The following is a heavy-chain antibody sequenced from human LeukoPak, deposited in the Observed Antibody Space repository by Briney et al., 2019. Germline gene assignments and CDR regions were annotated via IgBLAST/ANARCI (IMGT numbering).Heavy chain of an antibody. J-gene: IGHJ6*02. CDR2: IWYDGSNK. D-gene: IGHD1-26*01. CDR1: GFTFSSYG. Sequence: GGSLRLSCAASGFTFSSYGMHWVRQAPGKGLEWVAVIWYDGSNKYYADSVKGRFTISRDNSKNSLYLQMNSLRTEDTALYYCAKEIVGAPGAYYYYGMDVWGQGTTVTVSS. V-gene: IGHV3-33*03. CDR3: AKEIVGAPGAYYYYGMDV.